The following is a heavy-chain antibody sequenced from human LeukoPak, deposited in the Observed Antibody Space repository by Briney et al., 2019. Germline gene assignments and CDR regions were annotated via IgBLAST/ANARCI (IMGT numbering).Heavy chain of an antibody. CDR2: IKHNGVTI. D-gene: IGHD1-7*01. CDR1: GFTFSDYY. Sequence: GGSLRLSCAASGFTFSDYYMSWIRQAPGKGLEWLSYIKHNGVTIHYSDSVKGLFTISRDTSKNSLYLQMHSLRAEDTDVYYCSRLSRTPGTSIPLFEDWGQGTLVTVSS. J-gene: IGHJ4*02. V-gene: IGHV3-11*04. CDR3: SRLSRTPGTSIPLFED.